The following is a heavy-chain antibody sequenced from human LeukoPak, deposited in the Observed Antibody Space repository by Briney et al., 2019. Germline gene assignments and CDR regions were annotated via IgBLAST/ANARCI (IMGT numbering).Heavy chain of an antibody. J-gene: IGHJ4*02. D-gene: IGHD4-23*01. V-gene: IGHV3-30-3*01. CDR3: VRGNDYGGPHY. Sequence: GGSLRLSCVASGFTFNSYAMHWVRQAPGKGLEWVAVISYDGSDKYYADSVKGRFTISRDNGKNTLFLQMNSLRAEDAAVYYCVRGNDYGGPHYWGQGTLVTVSS. CDR1: GFTFNSYA. CDR2: ISYDGSDK.